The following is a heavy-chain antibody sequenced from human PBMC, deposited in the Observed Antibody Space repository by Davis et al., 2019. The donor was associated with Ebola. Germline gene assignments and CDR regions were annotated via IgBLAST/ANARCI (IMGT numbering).Heavy chain of an antibody. CDR3: ARGVLEGYYGMDV. D-gene: IGHD1-1*01. CDR1: GGSISSYY. V-gene: IGHV4-59*08. J-gene: IGHJ6*02. Sequence: MPSETLSLTCTVSGGSISSYYWSWIRQPPGKGLEWIRYIYYSGSTNYNPSLKSRVTISVDTSKNQFSLKLSSVTAADTAVYYCARGVLEGYYGMDVWGQGTTVTVSS. CDR2: IYYSGST.